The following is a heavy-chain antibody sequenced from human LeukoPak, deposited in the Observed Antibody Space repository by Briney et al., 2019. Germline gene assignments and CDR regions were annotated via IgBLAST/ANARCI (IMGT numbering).Heavy chain of an antibody. CDR2: IYYSGST. CDR3: ARLNDYGTVGY. J-gene: IGHJ4*02. V-gene: IGHV4-30-4*01. Sequence: SETLSLTCTVSGGSISSGDYFWSWIRQPPGKGLEWIGYIYYSGSTYYNPSLKSRVTISVDTSKNQFSLKLSSVTAADTAVYYCARLNDYGTVGYWGQGTLVTVSS. D-gene: IGHD4-17*01. CDR1: GGSISSGDYF.